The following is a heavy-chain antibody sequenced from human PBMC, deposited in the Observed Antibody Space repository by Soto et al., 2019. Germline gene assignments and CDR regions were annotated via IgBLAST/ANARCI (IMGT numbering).Heavy chain of an antibody. CDR3: AKEHNFYGGKPPYYYHSAMDV. CDR2: ISGNGGSS. V-gene: IGHV3-23*04. J-gene: IGHJ6*02. CDR1: EFTFSTYA. Sequence: EGQLVESGGGLVQPGGSLRLSCAASEFTFSTYAMDWVRQAPGEGLEWVSAISGNGGSSYYADSVKGRFTISRDNSKNALQLQMNSLRVEDTAVYYCAKEHNFYGGKPPYYYHSAMDVWGQGTTVTVSS. D-gene: IGHD4-17*01.